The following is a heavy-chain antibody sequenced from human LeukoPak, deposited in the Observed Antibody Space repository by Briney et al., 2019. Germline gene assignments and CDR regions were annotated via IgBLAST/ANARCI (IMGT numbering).Heavy chain of an antibody. CDR1: GGSISSSSYY. V-gene: IGHV4-39*01. CDR3: ARHNPLGNWFDP. Sequence: SETLSLTCTVSGGSISSSSYYWGWIRQPPGKGLEWIGSIYYSGSTYYSPSLKSRVTISVDTSKNQFSLKLSSVTAADTAVYYCARHNPLGNWFDPWGQGTLVTVSS. CDR2: IYYSGST. J-gene: IGHJ5*02. D-gene: IGHD1-14*01.